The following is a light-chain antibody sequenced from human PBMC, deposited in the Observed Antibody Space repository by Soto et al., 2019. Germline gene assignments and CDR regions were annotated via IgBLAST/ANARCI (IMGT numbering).Light chain of an antibody. CDR3: QQYNSWPPIT. Sequence: DIEMTQSPSTLSASVGDRVTITCRASQSISTWLAWYQQKPGQAPRLLIYDASTRATGIPDRFSGGGSGTEFTLTISSLQSEDFVVYYCQQYNSWPPITFGQGTRLEIK. J-gene: IGKJ5*01. CDR2: DAS. V-gene: IGKV3-15*01. CDR1: QSISTW.